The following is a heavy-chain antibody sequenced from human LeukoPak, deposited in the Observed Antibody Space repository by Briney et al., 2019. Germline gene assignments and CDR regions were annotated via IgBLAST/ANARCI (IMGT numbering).Heavy chain of an antibody. V-gene: IGHV4-59*01. Sequence: PSETLSLTCTVSGGSISSYYWSWIRQPPGKGLEWIGYIYYSGSTNYNPSLKSRVTISVDTSKNQFSLKLSSVTAADTAVYYCAGVRASPRNWPPTPPRYYFDYWGQGTLVTVSS. J-gene: IGHJ4*02. CDR3: AGVRASPRNWPPTPPRYYFDY. CDR1: GGSISSYY. CDR2: IYYSGST. D-gene: IGHD1-1*01.